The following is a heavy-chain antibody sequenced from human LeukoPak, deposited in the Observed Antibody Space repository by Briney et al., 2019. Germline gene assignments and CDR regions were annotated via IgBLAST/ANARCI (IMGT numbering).Heavy chain of an antibody. Sequence: GASVKVSCKASGGTFSSYAISWVRQALGQGLEWMGGIIPIFGTANYAQKFQGRVTITTDESTSTAYMELSSLRSEDTAVYYCARGVDRRWPASSNYWGQGTLVTVSS. CDR3: ARGVDRRWPASSNY. J-gene: IGHJ4*02. CDR2: IIPIFGTA. CDR1: GGTFSSYA. D-gene: IGHD5-24*01. V-gene: IGHV1-69*05.